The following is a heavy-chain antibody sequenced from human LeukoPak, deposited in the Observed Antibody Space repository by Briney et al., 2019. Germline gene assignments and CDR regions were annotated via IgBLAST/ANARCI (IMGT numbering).Heavy chain of an antibody. D-gene: IGHD2-15*01. Sequence: SETLSLTCTVSGYSISSGTYYWTWIRQPAGKGLEWIGRIYTSGSTNYSPSLKSRVTMSVDTSKNQFSLKLSSVTAADTAVYYCARDPYCSGGSCYSGYYMDVWGKGTTVTISS. CDR1: GYSISSGTYY. CDR3: ARDPYCSGGSCYSGYYMDV. CDR2: IYTSGST. V-gene: IGHV4-61*02. J-gene: IGHJ6*03.